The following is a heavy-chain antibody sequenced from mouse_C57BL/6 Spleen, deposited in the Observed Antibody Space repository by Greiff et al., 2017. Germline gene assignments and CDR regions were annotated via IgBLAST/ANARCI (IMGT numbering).Heavy chain of an antibody. D-gene: IGHD1-1*01. CDR2: INPSNGGT. CDR1: GYTFTSYW. Sequence: QVQLQQPGTELVKPGASVKLSCKASGYTFTSYWMHWVKQRPGQGLAWIGNINPSNGGTNYNEKFKSKATLTVDKSSSTAYMQLSSLTSEDSAVYYCARGDGSSYTFDYWGQGTTLTVSS. CDR3: ARGDGSSYTFDY. J-gene: IGHJ2*01. V-gene: IGHV1-53*01.